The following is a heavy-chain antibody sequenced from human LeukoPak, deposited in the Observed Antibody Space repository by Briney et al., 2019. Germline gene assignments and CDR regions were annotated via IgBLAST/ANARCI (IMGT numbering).Heavy chain of an antibody. V-gene: IGHV3-30*04. CDR1: GFTFSSYA. D-gene: IGHD1-26*01. Sequence: GGSLRLSCAASGFTFSSYAMHWVRQAPGKGLEWVAVISYDGSNKYYADSVKGRFTISRDNAKNSLYLQMNSLRAEDTAVYYCARDRVVGAEKYFDYWGQGTLVTVSS. CDR3: ARDRVVGAEKYFDY. CDR2: ISYDGSNK. J-gene: IGHJ4*02.